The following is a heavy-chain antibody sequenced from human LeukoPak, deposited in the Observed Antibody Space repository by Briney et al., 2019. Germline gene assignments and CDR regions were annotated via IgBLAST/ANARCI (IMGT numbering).Heavy chain of an antibody. CDR2: ISYDGSNK. Sequence: GRSLRLSCAASGFIFSSYAMHWVRQAPGKGLEWVAVISYDGSNKYYADSVKGRFTISRDNSKNTLYLQMNSLRAEDTAVYYCALTMVRGVTDYYYGMDVWGQGTTVTVSS. J-gene: IGHJ6*02. V-gene: IGHV3-30-3*01. D-gene: IGHD3-10*01. CDR3: ALTMVRGVTDYYYGMDV. CDR1: GFIFSSYA.